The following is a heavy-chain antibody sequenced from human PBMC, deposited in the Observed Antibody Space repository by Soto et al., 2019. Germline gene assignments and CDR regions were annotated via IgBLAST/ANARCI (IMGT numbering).Heavy chain of an antibody. Sequence: GGSLRLSCAASGFTFSSYDMHWVRQATGKGLEWVSAIGTAGDTYYPGSVKGRFTISRENAKNSLYLQMNSLRAEDTAVYYCARDTVVTLGYYYGMDVWGQGTTVTVSS. CDR2: IGTAGDT. V-gene: IGHV3-13*01. J-gene: IGHJ6*02. CDR1: GFTFSSYD. D-gene: IGHD2-21*02. CDR3: ARDTVVTLGYYYGMDV.